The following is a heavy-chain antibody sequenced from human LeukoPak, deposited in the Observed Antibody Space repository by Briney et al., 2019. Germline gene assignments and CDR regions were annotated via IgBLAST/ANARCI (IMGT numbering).Heavy chain of an antibody. D-gene: IGHD4-17*01. V-gene: IGHV3-7*01. CDR2: IKQDGSEK. CDR1: GFTFSSYW. Sequence: GGSLRLSCAASGFTFSSYWMSWVRQAPGKGLEWVANIKQDGSEKYYVDSVKGRFTISRDNAKNSLYLQMNSLRAEDTAVYYCAREYPSGGDYAFDYWGQGNLVTVSS. J-gene: IGHJ4*02. CDR3: AREYPSGGDYAFDY.